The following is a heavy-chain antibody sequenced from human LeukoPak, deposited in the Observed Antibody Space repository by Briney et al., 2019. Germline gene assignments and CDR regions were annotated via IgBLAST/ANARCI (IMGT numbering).Heavy chain of an antibody. J-gene: IGHJ4*02. Sequence: GGSLRLSCVGSGFIFSNYWMTWLRQAPGKGLEWGGKIKQYGDENYYADSVKGRFIISRYNVKNSVYLQMNSLRADDTAVYYCAKEEGGGSCHDYWGQGTLVTVSS. D-gene: IGHD2-15*01. CDR2: IKQYGDEN. V-gene: IGHV3-7*01. CDR3: AKEEGGGSCHDY. CDR1: GFIFSNYW.